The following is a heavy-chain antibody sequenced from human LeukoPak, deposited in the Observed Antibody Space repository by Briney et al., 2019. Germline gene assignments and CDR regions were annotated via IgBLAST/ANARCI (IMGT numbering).Heavy chain of an antibody. CDR1: GGSISSYY. D-gene: IGHD5-24*01. CDR2: IYFSGST. V-gene: IGHV4-59*01. CDR3: AREDGYYFDY. J-gene: IGHJ4*02. Sequence: SETLSLTCTVSGGSISSYYWSWIRQPPGKGLEWIGYIYFSGSTNYNPSLRSRVTVSVDTSKNQFSQKLSSVTAADTAVYYCAREDGYYFDYWGQGILVTVSS.